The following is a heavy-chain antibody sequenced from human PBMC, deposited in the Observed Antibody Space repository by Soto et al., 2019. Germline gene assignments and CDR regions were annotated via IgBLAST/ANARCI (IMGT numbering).Heavy chain of an antibody. CDR3: ASLQIVVVVAAHDAFDI. CDR1: GFTFSSYA. CDR2: ISYDGSNK. J-gene: IGHJ3*02. Sequence: GGSLRLSCAASGFTFSSYAMHWVRQAPGKGLEWVAVISYDGSNKYYADSVKGRFTISRDNSKNTLYLQMNSLRAEDTAVYYCASLQIVVVVAAHDAFDIWGQGTMVTVSS. V-gene: IGHV3-30-3*01. D-gene: IGHD2-15*01.